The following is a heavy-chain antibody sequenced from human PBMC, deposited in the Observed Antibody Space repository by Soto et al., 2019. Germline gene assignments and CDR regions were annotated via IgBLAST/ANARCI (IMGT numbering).Heavy chain of an antibody. V-gene: IGHV4-34*01. J-gene: IGHJ4*02. CDR2: INHSGST. Sequence: QVQLQQWGAGLLKPSETLSLTCAVYGGSFSGYYWSWIRQPPGKGLEWIGEINHSGSTNYNPSLKSRSTISVDTSKNQFSLKLSSVTAADTAVYYCARAPLSTVTTPDYWGQGTLVTVSS. D-gene: IGHD4-17*01. CDR1: GGSFSGYY. CDR3: ARAPLSTVTTPDY.